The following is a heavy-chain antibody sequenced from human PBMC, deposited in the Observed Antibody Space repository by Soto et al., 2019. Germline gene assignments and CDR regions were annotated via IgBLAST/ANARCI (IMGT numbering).Heavy chain of an antibody. CDR2: ISYDGSNK. Sequence: GGSLRLSCAASGFTFSSYAMHWVRQAPGKGLEWVAVISYDGSNKYYADSVKGRFTISRDNSKNTLYLQMNSLRAEDTAVYYCARASMVPVYWGQGTLVTVSS. V-gene: IGHV3-30-3*01. CDR3: ARASMVPVY. J-gene: IGHJ4*02. D-gene: IGHD3-10*01. CDR1: GFTFSSYA.